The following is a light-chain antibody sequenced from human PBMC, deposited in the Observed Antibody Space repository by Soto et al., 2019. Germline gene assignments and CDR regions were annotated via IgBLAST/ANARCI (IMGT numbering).Light chain of an antibody. Sequence: DIQMAQSPSSLSASVGDRVTITCGASHDIRNDLGWYQQTPGKAPERLIYSASNLQAGVPSRFSGSGSGTEFTLTISSLQPEDVATYFCQKYNSALTFGQGTRLEIK. J-gene: IGKJ5*01. CDR2: SAS. V-gene: IGKV1-17*01. CDR1: HDIRND. CDR3: QKYNSALT.